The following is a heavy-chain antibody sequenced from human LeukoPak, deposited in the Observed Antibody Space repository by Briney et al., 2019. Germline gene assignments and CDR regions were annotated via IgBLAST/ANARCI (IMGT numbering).Heavy chain of an antibody. J-gene: IGHJ4*02. Sequence: GGSLRLSCVASGFTFSTYEMNWVRQAPGKGLEWVSYISSNAGTIYYADSVKGRFTFSRDNAKKSLYLQMNRLRAEDTAVYYCARDLNGGTLDYWGQGTLVTVSS. CDR3: ARDLNGGTLDY. CDR1: GFTFSTYE. V-gene: IGHV3-48*03. CDR2: ISSNAGTI. D-gene: IGHD4-23*01.